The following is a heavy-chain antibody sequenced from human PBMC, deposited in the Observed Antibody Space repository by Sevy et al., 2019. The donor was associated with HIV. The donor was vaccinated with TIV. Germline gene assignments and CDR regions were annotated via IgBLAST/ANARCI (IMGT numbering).Heavy chain of an antibody. D-gene: IGHD3-22*01. Sequence: GGSLRLSCAASGFTFSTYAMSWVRQAPGKGLEWVSDISGSGGDTYYADSVKGRFTISRDNSKNTVYLQMKSLRDEDTAVYYCAKDASYYNSSGYSMSQWYYGMDVWGQGTTVTVSS. CDR3: AKDASYYNSSGYSMSQWYYGMDV. CDR1: GFTFSTYA. V-gene: IGHV3-23*01. J-gene: IGHJ6*02. CDR2: ISGSGGDT.